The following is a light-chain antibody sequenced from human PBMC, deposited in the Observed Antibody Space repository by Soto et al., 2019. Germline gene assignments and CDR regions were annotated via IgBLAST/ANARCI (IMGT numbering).Light chain of an antibody. J-gene: IGKJ1*01. CDR2: GAS. CDR3: KQYVSSPWA. CDR1: QSVSSN. V-gene: IGKV3-15*01. Sequence: EIVMPQSPATLSVSPGESSPLSCRASQSVSSNLAWYQQKPGQAPRLLIYGASTRATGIPARFSGSGSGTEFTLTISRLEPEEFAVYYCKQYVSSPWAFGQGTKVDIK.